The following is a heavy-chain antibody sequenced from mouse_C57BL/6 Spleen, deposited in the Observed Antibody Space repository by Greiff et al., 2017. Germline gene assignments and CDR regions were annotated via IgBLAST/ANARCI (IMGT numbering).Heavy chain of an antibody. CDR1: GYTFTSYG. Sequence: QVQLQQPGAELARPGASVKLSCKASGYTFTSYGISWVKQRTGQGLEWIGEIYPSRGNTYYNEKFKGKATLTADKSASTAYMELRSLTSEDSAVYIGARGCITTVVDYAMDYWGQGTSVTVSS. J-gene: IGHJ4*01. CDR2: IYPSRGNT. D-gene: IGHD1-1*01. CDR3: ARGCITTVVDYAMDY. V-gene: IGHV1-81*01.